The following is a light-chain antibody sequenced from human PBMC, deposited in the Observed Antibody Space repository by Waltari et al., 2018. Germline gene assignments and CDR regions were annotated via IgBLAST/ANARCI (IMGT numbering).Light chain of an antibody. J-gene: IGKJ2*01. CDR2: KVS. CDR3: MQGTYWPRT. Sequence: DVVMTQSPLSLPVIFGQTASITCRSSQSLVHSDGRTYLNWFQQRPGQSPRRLIDKVSNRDSGVPDRFSGSGSGTEFTLEISRVEAADVAVYYCMQGTYWPRTFGQGTKLEIE. CDR1: QSLVHSDGRTY. V-gene: IGKV2-30*02.